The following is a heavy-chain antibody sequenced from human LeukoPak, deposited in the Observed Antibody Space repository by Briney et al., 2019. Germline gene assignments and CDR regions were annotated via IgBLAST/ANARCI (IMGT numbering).Heavy chain of an antibody. CDR1: GFTFSSYG. CDR3: AKLYAGGSGSYYLDAFDI. Sequence: PGGSLRLSCAASGFTFSSYGMHWVRQAPGMGLGWVAIISYDGSNKYYADSVKGRFTISRDNSKNTLYLQMNSLRAEDTAVYYCAKLYAGGSGSYYLDAFDIWGQGTMVTVSS. D-gene: IGHD3-10*01. J-gene: IGHJ3*02. CDR2: ISYDGSNK. V-gene: IGHV3-30*18.